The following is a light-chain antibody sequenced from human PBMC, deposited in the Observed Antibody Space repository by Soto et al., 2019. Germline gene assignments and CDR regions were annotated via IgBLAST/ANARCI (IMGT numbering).Light chain of an antibody. CDR2: DAS. CDR3: QQRSNWPPRFT. Sequence: PGERATLSCRASQSVSSYLAWYQQKPGQAPRLLIYDASNRATGIPARFSGSGSGTDFTLTISSLEPEDFAIYYCQQRSNWPPRFTFGPGTKVDIK. J-gene: IGKJ3*01. V-gene: IGKV3-11*01. CDR1: QSVSSY.